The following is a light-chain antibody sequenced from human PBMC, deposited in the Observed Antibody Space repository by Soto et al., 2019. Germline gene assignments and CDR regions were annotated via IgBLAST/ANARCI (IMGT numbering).Light chain of an antibody. Sequence: EIVLTQSPGTLSLSPGERATLSCRASQIVSSSYLAWYQQKPGQAPRLLIYGASSRATGIPDRFSGSGSGTDFTLTISRLEPEDFAVYYCQQYGSSTTFGQGTKVDIK. V-gene: IGKV3-20*01. CDR3: QQYGSSTT. CDR1: QIVSSSY. J-gene: IGKJ1*01. CDR2: GAS.